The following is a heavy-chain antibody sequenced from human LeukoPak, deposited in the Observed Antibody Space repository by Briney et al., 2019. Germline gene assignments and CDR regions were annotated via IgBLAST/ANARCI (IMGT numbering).Heavy chain of an antibody. D-gene: IGHD3-10*01. V-gene: IGHV1-46*04. J-gene: IGHJ3*02. Sequence: ASVKVSCKASGNTFISYYMHWVRQAPGQGLEWMEIINPSGGTTNYAQKLQGRVSMTRDTSTNTVYMELSSLRSEDTAVYYCASSLYGSGSLNAFNIWGLGTMVTVSS. CDR2: INPSGGTT. CDR1: GNTFISYY. CDR3: ASSLYGSGSLNAFNI.